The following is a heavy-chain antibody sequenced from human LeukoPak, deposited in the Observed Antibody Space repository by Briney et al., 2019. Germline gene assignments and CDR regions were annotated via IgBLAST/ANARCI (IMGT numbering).Heavy chain of an antibody. J-gene: IGHJ6*02. Sequence: GGSLRFSCAASGFTFSSYGMHWVRQAPGKGLEWVAVIWYDGSNKYYADSVKGRFTISRDNSKNTLYLQMNSLRAEDTAVYYCARETVTTGPYYYYGMDVWGQGTTVTVSS. V-gene: IGHV3-33*01. D-gene: IGHD4-11*01. CDR1: GFTFSSYG. CDR3: ARETVTTGPYYYYGMDV. CDR2: IWYDGSNK.